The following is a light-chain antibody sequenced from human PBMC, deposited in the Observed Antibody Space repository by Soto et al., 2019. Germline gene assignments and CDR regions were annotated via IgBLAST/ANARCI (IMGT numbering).Light chain of an antibody. CDR3: QQYNNWPLYT. J-gene: IGKJ2*01. CDR2: GAS. Sequence: EIVMTQSPATLSVSPGERATLSCRASQSVSSNLAWYQQKPGQAPRLLIYGASTRATSIPARFSSGGSGTEFTLTISSLQSEDFAVYYCQQYNNWPLYTFGQGTKLEIK. V-gene: IGKV3-15*01. CDR1: QSVSSN.